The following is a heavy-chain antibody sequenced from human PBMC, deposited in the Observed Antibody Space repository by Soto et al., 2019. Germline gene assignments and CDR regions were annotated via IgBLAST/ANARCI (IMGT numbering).Heavy chain of an antibody. CDR1: GYTFTSYA. CDR3: ASSHALYYYYGMDV. D-gene: IGHD2-2*01. CDR2: INAGNGNT. J-gene: IGHJ6*02. Sequence: QVQLVQSGAEVKKPGASVKVSCKASGYTFTSYAMHWVRQAPGQRLEWMGWINAGNGNTKYSQKFQGRVPITRDTSASTAYMELSSLRFEDTAVYYCASSHALYYYYGMDVWGQGTTVTVSS. V-gene: IGHV1-3*01.